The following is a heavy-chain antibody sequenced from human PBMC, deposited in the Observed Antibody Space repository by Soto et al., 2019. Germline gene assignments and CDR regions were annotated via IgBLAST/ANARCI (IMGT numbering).Heavy chain of an antibody. Sequence: HSQTLSLTCAISGDSVSSNSAAWNWIRQSPSRGLEWLGRTYYRSKWYNDYAVSVKSRITINPDTSKNQFSLQLNSVTPEDTAVYYCASSDRVRGVRAAYGMDVWGQGTTVTVSS. V-gene: IGHV6-1*01. CDR2: TYYRSKWYN. CDR3: ASSDRVRGVRAAYGMDV. J-gene: IGHJ6*02. CDR1: GDSVSSNSAA. D-gene: IGHD3-10*01.